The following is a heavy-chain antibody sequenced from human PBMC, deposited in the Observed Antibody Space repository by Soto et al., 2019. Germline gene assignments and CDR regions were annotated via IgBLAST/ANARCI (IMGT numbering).Heavy chain of an antibody. D-gene: IGHD4-17*01. V-gene: IGHV3-30*18. CDR2: ISYDGSNK. Sequence: HVQLVESGGGVVQPGRSLRLSCAASGFTFSSYGMHWVRQAPGKGLEWVAVISYDGSNKYYADSVKGRFTISRDNSKNTLYLQMNSLRAEDTAVYYCAKYLDDGDYVSWFDPWGQGTLVTVSS. CDR3: AKYLDDGDYVSWFDP. CDR1: GFTFSSYG. J-gene: IGHJ5*02.